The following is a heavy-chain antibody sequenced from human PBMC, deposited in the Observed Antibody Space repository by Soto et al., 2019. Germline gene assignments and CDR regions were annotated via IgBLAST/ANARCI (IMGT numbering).Heavy chain of an antibody. CDR1: GYTFTSLG. J-gene: IGHJ4*02. CDR2: VSAYDGNT. Sequence: GASVKVSCKASGYTFTSLGISWVRQAPGQGLEWMGWVSAYDGNTKYAPNVQGRVTMTTDRSTSTAYMELRSLRSDDTAVYYCARAGGTKLFDYWGQGTLVTVSS. CDR3: ARAGGTKLFDY. V-gene: IGHV1-18*04.